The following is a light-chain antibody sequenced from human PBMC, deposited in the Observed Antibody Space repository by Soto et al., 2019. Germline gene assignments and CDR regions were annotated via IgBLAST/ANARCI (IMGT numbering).Light chain of an antibody. CDR2: EVT. J-gene: IGLJ2*01. Sequence: QSVLTQPASVSGSPGQSITISCTGTSSDVGGSNYVSWYQQHPGKAPKLMIYEVTNRPSGVSNRFSGSKSGNTASLTISGLQAEDEADYYCTSYTTTRTLVFGGGTKLTVL. V-gene: IGLV2-14*01. CDR3: TSYTTTRTLV. CDR1: SSDVGGSNY.